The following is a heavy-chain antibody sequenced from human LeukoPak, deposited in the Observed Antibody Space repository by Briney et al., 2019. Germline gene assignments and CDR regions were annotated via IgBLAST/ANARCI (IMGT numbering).Heavy chain of an antibody. Sequence: GGSLRLSRAASGFTSSSYSMNWVRQAPGKGLEWVSYISSSSSTIYYADSVKGRFTISRDNAKNSLYLQVNSLRAEDTAVYYCARETSFWSGYFMDYWGQGTLVTVSS. V-gene: IGHV3-48*01. CDR2: ISSSSSTI. CDR3: ARETSFWSGYFMDY. CDR1: GFTSSSYS. J-gene: IGHJ4*02. D-gene: IGHD3-3*01.